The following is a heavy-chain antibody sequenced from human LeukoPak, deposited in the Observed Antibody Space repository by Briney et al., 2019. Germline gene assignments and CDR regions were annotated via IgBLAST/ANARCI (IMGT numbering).Heavy chain of an antibody. CDR1: GFTFSSHG. V-gene: IGHV3-21*01. Sequence: GGTLRLSCAASGFTFSSHGMNWVRQAPGKGLEWVSGISPNGVITYYADSVKGRFTISRDNAKNSPYLEMNSLRAEDTAVYYCAKAVRGYYYDSSGYFRPSLDVWGKGTTVTISS. CDR3: AKAVRGYYYDSSGYFRPSLDV. D-gene: IGHD3-22*01. J-gene: IGHJ6*04. CDR2: ISPNGVIT.